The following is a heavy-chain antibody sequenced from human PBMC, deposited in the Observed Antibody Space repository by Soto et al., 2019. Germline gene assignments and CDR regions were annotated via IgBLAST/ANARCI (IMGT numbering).Heavy chain of an antibody. V-gene: IGHV1-8*01. CDR2: RNPNSGNT. D-gene: IGHD5-18*01. J-gene: IGHJ3*02. Sequence: QVQLVQSAAEVKKPGASVRVSCKASGYTFTSYDINWVRQATEQGLEWRGGRNPNSGNTGYAQKFQDRVTMTRNTDISTAYMELRILSSEDTAVYYCSKNSDGNDAFDIWGQGTMVTVSS. CDR3: SKNSDGNDAFDI. CDR1: GYTFTSYD.